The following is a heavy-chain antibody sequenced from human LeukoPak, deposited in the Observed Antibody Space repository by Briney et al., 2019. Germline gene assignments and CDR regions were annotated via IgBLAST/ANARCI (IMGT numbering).Heavy chain of an antibody. J-gene: IGHJ4*02. Sequence: SETLSLTCTVSGGSISTYYWSWIRQPPGKGLEWIAYIDYSASTNYNPSLKSRVTISVDTSKNQFSLKLSSVTAADTAVYYCARGPPGPIAAAGTFDYWGQGTLVTVSS. CDR1: GGSISTYY. CDR2: IDYSAST. CDR3: ARGPPGPIAAAGTFDY. D-gene: IGHD6-13*01. V-gene: IGHV4-59*12.